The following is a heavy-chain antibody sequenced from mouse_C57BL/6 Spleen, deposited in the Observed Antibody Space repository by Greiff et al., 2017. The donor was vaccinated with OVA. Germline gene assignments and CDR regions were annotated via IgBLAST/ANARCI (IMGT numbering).Heavy chain of an antibody. J-gene: IGHJ4*01. D-gene: IGHD1-1*01. CDR2: ISCGSSAI. CDR1: GFTFSDYG. CDR3: AKGEIITSVVASDYAMDD. Sequence: EVKLVESGGGLVKPGGSLKLSCAASGFTFSDYGMHWVSQAPEKGLEWVAYISCGSSAIYYAETVKGRFTLSSDNAKNTMYLQMTRLRSEDTAMYYCAKGEIITSVVASDYAMDDWGQGTTVTVSS. V-gene: IGHV5-17*01.